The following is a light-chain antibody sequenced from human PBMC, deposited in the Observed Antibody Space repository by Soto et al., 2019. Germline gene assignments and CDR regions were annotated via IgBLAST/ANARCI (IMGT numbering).Light chain of an antibody. CDR3: QQYGSSTET. CDR1: QSVSSSY. V-gene: IGKV3-20*01. J-gene: IGKJ2*01. Sequence: EIVXTQSPGTLSLSPGERATLSCRASQSVSSSYLAWYQQKPGQAPRLLIYGASSRATGIPDRFSGSGSGTDFTLTISRLEPEDFAVYYCQQYGSSTETFGQGTKLEIK. CDR2: GAS.